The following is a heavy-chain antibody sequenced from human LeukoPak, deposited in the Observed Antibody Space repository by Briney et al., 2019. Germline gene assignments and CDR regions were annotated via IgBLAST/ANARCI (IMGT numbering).Heavy chain of an antibody. CDR2: TYNSGST. CDR1: GDSISSLY. J-gene: IGHJ4*02. V-gene: IGHV4-59*08. D-gene: IGHD6-19*01. CDR3: AGGLQWLAHDC. Sequence: TSETLSLTCTVSGDSISSLYWSWIRQPPGKRLEWIGSTYNSGSTSYNPSLKSRVTISVDTSKNQLSLKLNSMTAADTAMYYCAGGLQWLAHDCWGQGTLVTVSS.